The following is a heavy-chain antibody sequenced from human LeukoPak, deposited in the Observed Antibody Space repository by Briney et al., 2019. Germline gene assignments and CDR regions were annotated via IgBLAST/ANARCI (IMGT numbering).Heavy chain of an antibody. J-gene: IGHJ4*02. D-gene: IGHD1-1*01. CDR1: GFTFIDHY. CDR2: IKPDGSEK. V-gene: IGHV3-7*01. Sequence: TGGSLRLSCSASGFTFIDHYMSWVRQAPGKGLECVAKIKPDGSEKYYVDSVKGRFTISRDNAKNSLYLQLNSLRADDTAVYYCARLTGTTGFDYWGQGTLVTVSS. CDR3: ARLTGTTGFDY.